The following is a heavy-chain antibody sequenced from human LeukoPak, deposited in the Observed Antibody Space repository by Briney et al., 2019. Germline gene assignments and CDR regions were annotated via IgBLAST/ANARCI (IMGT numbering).Heavy chain of an antibody. CDR2: IYSGGST. CDR3: ARDPQYSSSWNFDY. Sequence: GGSLRLSCAASGFTVSSNYMRWVRQAPGKGLGWVSVIYSGGSTYYADYVKGRFTISRDNSKNTLYLQMNSMRAEDTAVYYCARDPQYSSSWNFDYWGQGTLVTVSS. CDR1: GFTVSSNY. D-gene: IGHD6-13*01. V-gene: IGHV3-66*02. J-gene: IGHJ4*02.